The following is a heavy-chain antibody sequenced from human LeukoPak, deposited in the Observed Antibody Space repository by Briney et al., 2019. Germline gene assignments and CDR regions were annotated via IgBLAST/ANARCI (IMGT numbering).Heavy chain of an antibody. D-gene: IGHD6-19*01. CDR2: IKQDGSEK. CDR1: GFTFSSYA. V-gene: IGHV3-7*03. CDR3: ARALPPGIAVAELVEVNYNWFDP. Sequence: QPGGSLRLSCAASGFTFSSYAMSWVRQAPGKGLEWVANIKQDGSEKYYVDSVKGRFAISRDNAKNSLYLQMNSLRAEGTAVYYCARALPPGIAVAELVEVNYNWFDPWGQGTLVTVSS. J-gene: IGHJ5*02.